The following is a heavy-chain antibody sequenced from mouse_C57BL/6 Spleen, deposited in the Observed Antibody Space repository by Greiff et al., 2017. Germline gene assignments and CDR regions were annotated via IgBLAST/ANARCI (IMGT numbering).Heavy chain of an antibody. V-gene: IGHV1-64*01. J-gene: IGHJ3*01. Sequence: QVQLQQPGAELVKPGASVKLSCKASGYTFTSYWMHWVKQRPGQGLEWIGMIHPNSGSTNYNEKFKSKATLTVDKSSSTAYMQLSSLTSEDSAVYYCAREGDYGSSYGFAYWGQGTLVTVSA. D-gene: IGHD1-1*01. CDR2: IHPNSGST. CDR3: AREGDYGSSYGFAY. CDR1: GYTFTSYW.